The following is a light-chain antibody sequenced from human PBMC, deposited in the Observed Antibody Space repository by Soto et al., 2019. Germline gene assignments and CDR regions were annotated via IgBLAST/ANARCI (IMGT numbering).Light chain of an antibody. CDR1: SSDVGEHNS. Sequence: QSALTQPPSASGSPGQSVTISCTGTSSDVGEHNSVSWYQQHPGKAPKLMIYEGSKRPSGVPDRFSGSKSGNTASLTVSGLEAEDEDYCYCSSGPGSIVIFGRGTKLTVL. V-gene: IGLV2-8*01. CDR2: EGS. CDR3: SSGPGSIVI. J-gene: IGLJ1*01.